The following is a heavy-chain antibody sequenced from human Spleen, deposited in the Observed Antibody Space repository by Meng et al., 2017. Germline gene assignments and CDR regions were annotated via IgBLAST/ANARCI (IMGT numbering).Heavy chain of an antibody. J-gene: IGHJ4*02. CDR1: GYTLTNYA. Sequence: QVQLVQSGSELRKPGASVKVSCKASGYTLTNYAINWLRQAPGQGLEWMGWINPNSGGTNYAQKFQGRVTMTRDTSISTAYMELSRLRSDDTAVYYCTRDGYSDCSRTSCFDYWGQGTLVTVSS. D-gene: IGHD2-2*01. CDR2: INPNSGGT. CDR3: TRDGYSDCSRTSCFDY. V-gene: IGHV1-2*02.